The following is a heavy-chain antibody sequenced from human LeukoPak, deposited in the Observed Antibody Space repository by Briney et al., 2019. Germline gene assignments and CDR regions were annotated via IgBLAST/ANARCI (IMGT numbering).Heavy chain of an antibody. V-gene: IGHV5-51*01. D-gene: IGHD2-15*01. CDR1: GYSFTNYW. CDR3: ARHGYCSDGICYTFDV. J-gene: IGHJ3*01. CDR2: IYPGDSDT. Sequence: GESLKISFEGSGYSFTNYWIGWVRPMPGKGLGWMGMIYPGDSDTRYSASCQGQITISADKSISTAYLQLSSLKASGTAMYYCARHGYCSDGICYTFDVWGQGTMVTVSS.